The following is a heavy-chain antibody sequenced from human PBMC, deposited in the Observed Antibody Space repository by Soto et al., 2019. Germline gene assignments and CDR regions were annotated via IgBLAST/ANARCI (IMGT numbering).Heavy chain of an antibody. V-gene: IGHV4-34*01. CDR2: IKHSGET. D-gene: IGHD3-22*01. CDR3: TRQWSSGYYSDF. CDR1: GGSFTNYY. Sequence: ETLSLTCAVSGGSFTNYYWSWIRQSPAKGLEWIGEIKHSGETRYNPSLNDRVTMSVDTSRTQFSLKLRSVTAADTAVYYCTRQWSSGYYSDFWGQGTVVTV. J-gene: IGHJ4*02.